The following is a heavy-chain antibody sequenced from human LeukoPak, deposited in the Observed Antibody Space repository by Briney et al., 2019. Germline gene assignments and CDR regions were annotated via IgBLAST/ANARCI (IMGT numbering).Heavy chain of an antibody. V-gene: IGHV4-34*01. D-gene: IGHD6-13*01. J-gene: IGHJ4*02. CDR2: INHSGST. CDR1: GGSFSGYY. Sequence: KPSETLSLTCAVYGGSFSGYYWSWIRQPPGKGLEWIGEINHSGSTNYNPSLKSRDTISVDTSKNQFSLKLSSVTAADTAVYYCARDSSWYDYWGQGTLVTVSS. CDR3: ARDSSWYDY.